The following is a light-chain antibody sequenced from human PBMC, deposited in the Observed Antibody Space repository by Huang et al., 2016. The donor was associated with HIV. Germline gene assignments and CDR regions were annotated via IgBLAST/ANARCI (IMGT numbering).Light chain of an antibody. Sequence: DIQMTQSPSSLSASVGDRVTITCRASQGIGNSLAWYQQKPEKAPRLLLYATSALESGVPSRFSCSGSGTHYALTINTLQPEDVASYYCQQYHALPWTFGQGTKVEIK. CDR2: ATS. CDR3: QQYHALPWT. CDR1: QGIGNS. J-gene: IGKJ1*01. V-gene: IGKV1-NL1*01.